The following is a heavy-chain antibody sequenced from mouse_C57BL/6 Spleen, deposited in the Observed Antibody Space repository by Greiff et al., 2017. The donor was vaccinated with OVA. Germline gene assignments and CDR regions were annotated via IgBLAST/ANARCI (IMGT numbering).Heavy chain of an antibody. V-gene: IGHV8-12*01. CDR3: ARRAAYDGYAMDY. D-gene: IGHD2-12*01. J-gene: IGHJ4*01. CDR2: IYWDDDK. Sequence: QVTLKECGPGILQPSQTLSLSCSSSGFSLSTSGMGVSWIRPPSGMGLEWLAHIYWDDDKRYNPSLESRPTISKDTSRNQVFLQITSVDTADTATYYCARRAAYDGYAMDYWGRGTSVTVSS. CDR1: GFSLSTSGMG.